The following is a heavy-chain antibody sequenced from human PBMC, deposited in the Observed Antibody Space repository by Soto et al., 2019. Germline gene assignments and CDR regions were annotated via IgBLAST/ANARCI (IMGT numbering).Heavy chain of an antibody. CDR3: ARVSWRQKYGMDV. Sequence: GSRRLSCAASGFTFSDSYMSWIRQAPGKGLEWISYITFSGNTVYYADSLKGRFTISRDNAKNSLYLQMNRLRAEDTAVYYCARVSWRQKYGMDVWGQGTTVTVSS. V-gene: IGHV3-11*01. J-gene: IGHJ6*02. CDR2: ITFSGNTV. CDR1: GFTFSDSY.